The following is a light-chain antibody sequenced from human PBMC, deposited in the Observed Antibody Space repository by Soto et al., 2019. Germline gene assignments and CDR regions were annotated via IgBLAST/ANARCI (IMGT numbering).Light chain of an antibody. V-gene: IGLV4-69*01. CDR3: QTWVTGPPWV. CDR2: LNNDGSH. CDR1: SGHSTYA. Sequence: QPVLTQSPSASASLGASVKLTCTLSSGHSTYAIAWHQQQPEKGPRYLMKLNNDGSHTKGDGIPDRFSGSSSGAERYLTISSLQSEDEADYYCQTWVTGPPWVFSGGTKLTVL. J-gene: IGLJ3*02.